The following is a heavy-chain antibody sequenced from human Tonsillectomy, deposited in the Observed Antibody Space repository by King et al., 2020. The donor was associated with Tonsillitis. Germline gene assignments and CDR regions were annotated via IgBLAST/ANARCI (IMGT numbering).Heavy chain of an antibody. V-gene: IGHV3-23*04. J-gene: IGHJ3*02. D-gene: IGHD3-10*01. CDR3: AKPTDGSGSYDGFDI. CDR2: ISGSGGST. Sequence: VQLVESGGGLVQPGGSLRLSCAASGVTFSNYAMSWVRQAPGKGLDGVSAISGSGGSTGYADSGKGRFTLSRDNSKNTLYLQMNSLRAEDTAVYCCAKPTDGSGSYDGFDIWGQGTMVTVSS. CDR1: GVTFSNYA.